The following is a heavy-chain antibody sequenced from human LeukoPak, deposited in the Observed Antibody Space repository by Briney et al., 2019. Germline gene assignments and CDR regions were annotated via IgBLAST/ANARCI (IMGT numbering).Heavy chain of an antibody. CDR2: IYSGGST. D-gene: IGHD2/OR15-2a*01. Sequence: HPGGSLRLSCAASGFTVSSNYMSWVRQAPGKGLEWVSVIYSGGSTYYADSVKGRFTISRDNSKNTLYFQMNSLRAEDTAVYYCARGLSFDAFDIWDQGTMVTVSS. J-gene: IGHJ3*02. CDR3: ARGLSFDAFDI. CDR1: GFTVSSNY. V-gene: IGHV3-53*01.